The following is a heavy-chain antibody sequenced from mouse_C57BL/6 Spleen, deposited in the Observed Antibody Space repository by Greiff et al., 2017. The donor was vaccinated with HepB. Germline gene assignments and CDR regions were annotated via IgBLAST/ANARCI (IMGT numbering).Heavy chain of an antibody. Sequence: QVQLQQSGAELVRPGTSVKVSCKASGYAFTNYLIEWVKQRPGQGLEWIGVINPGSGGTNYNEKFKGKATLTADKSSSTAYMQLSSLTSEDSAVYFCARGGGIYDGYYYAMDYWGQGTSVTVSS. CDR3: ARGGGIYDGYYYAMDY. V-gene: IGHV1-54*01. J-gene: IGHJ4*01. D-gene: IGHD2-3*01. CDR1: GYAFTNYL. CDR2: INPGSGGT.